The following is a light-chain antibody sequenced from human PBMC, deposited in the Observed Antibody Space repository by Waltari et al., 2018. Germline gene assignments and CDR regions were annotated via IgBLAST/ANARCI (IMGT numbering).Light chain of an antibody. CDR2: AAS. V-gene: IGKV1-8*01. CDR3: QQYYSYPRLT. J-gene: IGKJ4*01. CDR1: QGISSY. Sequence: AIRMTQSPSSFSASTGDRVTITCRASQGISSYLAWYQQKPGKAPKLLLDAASTLQSGVPSRFSGSGSGTDFTLTISCLQSEDFATYYCQQYYSYPRLTFGGGTKVEIK.